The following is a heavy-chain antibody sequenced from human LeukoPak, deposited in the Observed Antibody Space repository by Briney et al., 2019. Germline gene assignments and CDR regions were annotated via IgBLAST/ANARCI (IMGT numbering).Heavy chain of an antibody. Sequence: SETLSLTCTVSGGSISSYYWSWIRQPPGKGLEWMGYIYYSGSTNYNPSLKSRVTISVDTSKNQFSLKLRSVTAADTAVYYCARAGTAHNWFDPWGQGTLVTVSS. V-gene: IGHV4-59*01. CDR3: ARAGTAHNWFDP. D-gene: IGHD5-18*01. CDR1: GGSISSYY. CDR2: IYYSGST. J-gene: IGHJ5*02.